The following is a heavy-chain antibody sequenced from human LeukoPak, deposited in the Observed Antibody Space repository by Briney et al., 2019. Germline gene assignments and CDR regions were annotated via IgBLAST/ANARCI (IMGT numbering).Heavy chain of an antibody. CDR3: ARGGIAVAGDDL. D-gene: IGHD6-19*01. Sequence: PGGSLRLSCGASGFTFRSYWMTWVRQAPGKGLEWVANINQDGSAKYYVDSVKGRFTISRDNAQNSLFLQMSSLTAEDTAVYYCARGGIAVAGDDLWGQGTLVTVSA. V-gene: IGHV3-7*02. CDR1: GFTFRSYW. CDR2: INQDGSAK. J-gene: IGHJ5*02.